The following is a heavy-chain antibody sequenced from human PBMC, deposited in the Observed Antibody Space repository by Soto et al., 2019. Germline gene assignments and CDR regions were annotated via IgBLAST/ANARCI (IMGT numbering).Heavy chain of an antibody. Sequence: PSETLSLTCTVSGGSISSYYWSWIRQPPGKGLEWIGYIYHSGSTNYNPSLKSRVTISVDKSKNQFSLKLSSVTAADTAVYYCGGVGVAGTRVDYWGQGTLVTSPQ. D-gene: IGHD6-19*01. CDR2: IYHSGST. CDR1: GGSISSYY. CDR3: GGVGVAGTRVDY. V-gene: IGHV4-59*08. J-gene: IGHJ4*02.